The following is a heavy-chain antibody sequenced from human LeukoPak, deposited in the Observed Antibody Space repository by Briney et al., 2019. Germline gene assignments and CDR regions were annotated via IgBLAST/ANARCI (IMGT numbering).Heavy chain of an antibody. D-gene: IGHD5-24*01. CDR3: ARDQIAYLEMATITRGWGSVDY. CDR1: GFTFSSYA. CDR2: ISYDGSNK. V-gene: IGHV3-30-3*01. Sequence: PGGSLRLSCAASGFTFSSYAMHWVRQAPGKGLEWVAVISYDGSNKYYADSVKGRFTISRDNSKNTLYLQMNSLRAEDTAVYYCARDQIAYLEMATITRGWGSVDYWGQGTLVTVSS. J-gene: IGHJ4*02.